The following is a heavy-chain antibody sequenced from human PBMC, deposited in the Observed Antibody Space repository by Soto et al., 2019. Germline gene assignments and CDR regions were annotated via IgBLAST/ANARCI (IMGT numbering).Heavy chain of an antibody. Sequence: PGGSLRLSCAASGFTVSSNYMSWVRQAPGKGLEWVSTIYSGGRTFYADSVEGRFTISRDNSKNTLYLQMNSLRVGDTAVYYCARDGAMTTYFEYFLYWGQGTLVTAPQ. D-gene: IGHD4-17*01. J-gene: IGHJ1*01. V-gene: IGHV3-53*01. CDR1: GFTVSSNY. CDR2: IYSGGRT. CDR3: ARDGAMTTYFEYFLY.